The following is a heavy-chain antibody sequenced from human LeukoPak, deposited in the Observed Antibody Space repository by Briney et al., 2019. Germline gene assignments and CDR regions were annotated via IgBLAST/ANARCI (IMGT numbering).Heavy chain of an antibody. V-gene: IGHV4-39*01. CDR2: IYYSGSA. J-gene: IGHJ4*02. CDR1: GGSISSSSYY. CDR3: PRANSPGAGLRF. D-gene: IGHD1-26*01. Sequence: SETLSLTCTVSGGSISSSSYYWGWIRQPPGQGLEWIGSIYYSGSAYYNPSLKSRVTISVDTSKNQFSLKLTSVTAADTAVYYCPRANSPGAGLRFWGQGTLVTVSS.